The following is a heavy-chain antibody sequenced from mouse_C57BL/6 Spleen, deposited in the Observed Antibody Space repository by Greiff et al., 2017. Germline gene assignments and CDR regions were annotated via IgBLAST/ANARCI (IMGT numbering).Heavy chain of an antibody. CDR2: IDPSDSET. CDR1: GYTFTSYW. V-gene: IGHV1-52*01. J-gene: IGHJ4*01. CDR3: ARSYSNYVAAMDY. Sequence: VQLQQPGAELVRPGSSVKLSCKASGYTFTSYWMHWVKQRPIQGLEWIGNIDPSDSETHYNQKFKDKATLTVDKSSSTAYMQLSSLTSEDSAVYYCARSYSNYVAAMDYWGQGTSVTVSS. D-gene: IGHD2-5*01.